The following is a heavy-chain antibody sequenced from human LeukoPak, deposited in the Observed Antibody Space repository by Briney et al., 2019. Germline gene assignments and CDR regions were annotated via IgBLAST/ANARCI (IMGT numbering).Heavy chain of an antibody. D-gene: IGHD6-13*01. CDR1: GFTFDDYA. V-gene: IGHV3-9*01. CDR3: AKGAVIAAAGPFDY. Sequence: GGSLRLSCAASGFTFDDYAMHWVQQAPGKGLEWVSGISWNSGSIGYADSVKGRFTISRDNAKNSLYLQMNSLRAEDTALYYCAKGAVIAAAGPFDYWGQGTLVTVSS. CDR2: ISWNSGSI. J-gene: IGHJ4*02.